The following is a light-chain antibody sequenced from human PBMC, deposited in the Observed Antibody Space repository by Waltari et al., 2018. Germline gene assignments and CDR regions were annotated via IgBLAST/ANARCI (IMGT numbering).Light chain of an antibody. CDR2: EVS. V-gene: IGKV2D-29*01. CDR1: HSLLHTDGQAY. CDR3: MQTLQVPRT. Sequence: DIVMTQTPLSLSVTPGQPASISCKSSHSLLHTDGQAYLYWYLQKPGQPPQLLIYEVSKRFSGVPARFSGSGSGTDFALKISRVGAEGVGVYYCMQTLQVPRTFGQGTRVEIK. J-gene: IGKJ1*01.